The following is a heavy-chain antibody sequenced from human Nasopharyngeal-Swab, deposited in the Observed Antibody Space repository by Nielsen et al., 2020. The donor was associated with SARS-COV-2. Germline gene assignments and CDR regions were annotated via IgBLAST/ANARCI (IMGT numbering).Heavy chain of an antibody. Sequence: SGPLSLTCAVSGGSISSSPYYWGWIRRPPGKGLEWIGTIYYSGTTYSNPSLRSRVTISVHTSKSQFSLKLSSMPAADTAVYYCARPSKTGYWYFDLWGRGTLVTVSS. V-gene: IGHV4-39*01. CDR3: ARPSKTGYWYFDL. J-gene: IGHJ2*01. CDR1: GGSISSSPYY. D-gene: IGHD2-2*01. CDR2: IYYSGTT.